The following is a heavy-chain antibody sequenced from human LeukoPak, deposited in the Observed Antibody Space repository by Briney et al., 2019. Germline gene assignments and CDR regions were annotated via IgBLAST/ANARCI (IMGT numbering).Heavy chain of an antibody. V-gene: IGHV4-4*08. CDR1: NDAISSYY. Sequence: KPSETLSLICTVSNDAISSYYWSWVRQPPGKGLEWIGEVHLSGATNYNLSLESRVSMSVDKSKNHLSLEVTSVTAADTAIYYCTRESGAFSPFGFWGQGTLVTVSS. D-gene: IGHD1-26*01. CDR2: VHLSGAT. J-gene: IGHJ4*02. CDR3: TRESGAFSPFGF.